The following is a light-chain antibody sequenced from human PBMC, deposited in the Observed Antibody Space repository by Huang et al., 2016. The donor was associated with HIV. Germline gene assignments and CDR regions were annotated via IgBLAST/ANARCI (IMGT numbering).Light chain of an antibody. CDR3: HQYNNWRLS. V-gene: IGKV3-15*01. Sequence: IVMTQSPATLSVSPGERVTLSCRANRSVSTNLAWYQQIPGQAPRLLIYGSSTRAPGVPARFSGSGSGTDFSLTISSLQSEDFALYYCHQYNNWRLSFGGGTRVDI. J-gene: IGKJ4*01. CDR1: RSVSTN. CDR2: GSS.